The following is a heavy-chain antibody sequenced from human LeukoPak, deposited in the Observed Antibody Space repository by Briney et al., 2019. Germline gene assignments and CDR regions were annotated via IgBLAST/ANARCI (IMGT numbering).Heavy chain of an antibody. J-gene: IGHJ4*02. CDR1: GFTFSSYG. CDR2: IRYDGSNK. Sequence: PGGSLRLSCAASGFTFSSYGMHWVRQAPGKGLEWVTFIRYDGSNKYYAEYVKGRFTISRDYSKNTLYLQMNSLRAEDTAVYYCAKDQETYYYGSGSYYGAYDYWGQGTLVTVSS. V-gene: IGHV3-30*02. D-gene: IGHD3-10*01. CDR3: AKDQETYYYGSGSYYGAYDY.